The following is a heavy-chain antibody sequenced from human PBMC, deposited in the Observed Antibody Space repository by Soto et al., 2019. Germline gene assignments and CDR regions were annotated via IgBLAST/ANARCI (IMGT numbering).Heavy chain of an antibody. CDR1: GFTFSNAW. D-gene: IGHD3-10*01. CDR2: IKSKTDGGTT. Sequence: GGSLRLSCAASGFTFSNAWMSWVRQAPGKGLEWVGRIKSKTDGGTTDYAAPVKGRFTISRDDSKNTLYLQMNSLKTEDTAVYYCTTELYGSGSYSYYFDYWGQGTLVTVSS. V-gene: IGHV3-15*01. CDR3: TTELYGSGSYSYYFDY. J-gene: IGHJ4*02.